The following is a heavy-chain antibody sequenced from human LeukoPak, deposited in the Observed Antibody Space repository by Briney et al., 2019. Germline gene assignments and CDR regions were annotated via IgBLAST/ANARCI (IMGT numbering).Heavy chain of an antibody. V-gene: IGHV1-3*01. J-gene: IGHJ4*02. Sequence: ASVKVSCKASGYTFSGSGMYWVRQAPGQGLEWMGWINAANGNTKYSQRFQGRVTITRDTSASTVYMELSSLRSEDTALYYCARDWYYGSGSYSGDYWGQETLVTVSS. CDR1: GYTFSGSG. CDR2: INAANGNT. CDR3: ARDWYYGSGSYSGDY. D-gene: IGHD3-10*01.